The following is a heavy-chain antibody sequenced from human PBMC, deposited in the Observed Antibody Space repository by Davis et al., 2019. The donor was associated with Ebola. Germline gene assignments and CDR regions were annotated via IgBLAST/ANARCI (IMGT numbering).Heavy chain of an antibody. CDR2: IYHSGST. J-gene: IGHJ4*02. CDR1: GGSISSSNW. Sequence: MPSETLSLTCAVSGGSISSSNWWSWVRQPPGKGLEWIGEIYHSGSTNYNPSLKSRVTISVDTSKNQFSLKLSSVTAADTAVYYCAADQAGDYWGQGTLVTVSS. CDR3: AADQAGDY. V-gene: IGHV4-4*02.